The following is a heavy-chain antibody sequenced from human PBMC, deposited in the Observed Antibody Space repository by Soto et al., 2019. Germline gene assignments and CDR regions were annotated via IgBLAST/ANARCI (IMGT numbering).Heavy chain of an antibody. D-gene: IGHD2-15*01. CDR1: GGTFSSYA. V-gene: IGHV1-69*13. CDR3: ARDHCSGGSCYWFDP. CDR2: IIPIFGTA. J-gene: IGHJ5*02. Sequence: SVKVSCKASGGTFSSYAISWVRQAPGQGLEWMGGIIPIFGTANYAQKFQGRVTITADESTSTAYMELSSLRSEDTAVYYCARDHCSGGSCYWFDPWGQGTLVTVSS.